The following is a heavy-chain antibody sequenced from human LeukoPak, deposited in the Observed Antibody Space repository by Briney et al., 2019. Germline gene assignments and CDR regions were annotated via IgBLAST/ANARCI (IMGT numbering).Heavy chain of an antibody. Sequence: GGSLRLSCAASGFTFSSYGMSWVRQAPGKGLEWVSALNGSGGRTYYADSVKGRLTISRDNDKNSLYLQMNSLRAEDTAVYYCAELGITMIGGVWGKGTTVTISS. CDR1: GFTFSSYG. CDR3: AELGITMIGGV. J-gene: IGHJ6*04. CDR2: LNGSGGRT. D-gene: IGHD3-10*02. V-gene: IGHV3-23*01.